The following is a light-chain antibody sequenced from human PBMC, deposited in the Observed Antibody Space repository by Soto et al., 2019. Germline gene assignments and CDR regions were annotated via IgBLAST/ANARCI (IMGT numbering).Light chain of an antibody. CDR3: QQYNNWWT. Sequence: EVVMTQSPATLSVSPGERATLSCRASQGVSNNLAWFQQKPGQAPRLLIYHASTRATGIPARFSGSGSGTEFTLIISSLQSEDFAVYYCQQYNNWWTFGQGTKV. CDR1: QGVSNN. J-gene: IGKJ1*01. V-gene: IGKV3-15*01. CDR2: HAS.